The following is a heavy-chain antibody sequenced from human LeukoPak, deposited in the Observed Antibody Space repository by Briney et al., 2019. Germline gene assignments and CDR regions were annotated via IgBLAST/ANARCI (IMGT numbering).Heavy chain of an antibody. D-gene: IGHD3-16*02. CDR3: AKEGSGLGGLQGRSHDYVWGSYRYYYFDY. J-gene: IGHJ4*02. V-gene: IGHV3-30*18. CDR1: GFTFSSYG. Sequence: GGSLRLSCAASGFTFSSYGIHWVRQAPGKGLEWVAVISYDGSNKYYADSVKGRFTISRDNSKNTLYLQMNSLRAEDTAVYYCAKEGSGLGGLQGRSHDYVWGSYRYYYFDYWGQGTLVTVSS. CDR2: ISYDGSNK.